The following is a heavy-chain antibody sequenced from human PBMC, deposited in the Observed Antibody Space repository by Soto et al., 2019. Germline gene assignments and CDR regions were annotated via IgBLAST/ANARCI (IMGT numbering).Heavy chain of an antibody. CDR3: ARMNVDSYQFYYAMDV. J-gene: IGHJ6*04. Sequence: SGPTLVNPTETLTLTCTVSGFSLTTGKMGVSWTRQPPGKALEWLAHIFSDNERSYSTSLQGRLTISKDTSGSQVVLSMTNVDPVDTATYYCARMNVDSYQFYYAMDVWGKGTTVTVS. D-gene: IGHD4-17*01. CDR1: GFSLTTGKMG. CDR2: IFSDNER. V-gene: IGHV2-26*01.